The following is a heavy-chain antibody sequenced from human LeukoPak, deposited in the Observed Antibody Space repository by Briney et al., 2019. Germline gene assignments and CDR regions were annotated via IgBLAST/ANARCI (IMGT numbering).Heavy chain of an antibody. J-gene: IGHJ6*03. CDR2: ISSSSSTI. V-gene: IGHV3-48*04. CDR1: GFTFSSYS. CDR3: ASERRYCSSTSCYYYYYYMDV. Sequence: GGSLRLSCAASGFTFSSYSMNWVRQAPGKGLEWVSYISSSSSTIYYADSVKGRFTISRDNAKNSLYLQMNSLRAEDTAVYYCASERRYCSSTSCYYYYYYMDVWGKGTTVTVSS. D-gene: IGHD2-2*01.